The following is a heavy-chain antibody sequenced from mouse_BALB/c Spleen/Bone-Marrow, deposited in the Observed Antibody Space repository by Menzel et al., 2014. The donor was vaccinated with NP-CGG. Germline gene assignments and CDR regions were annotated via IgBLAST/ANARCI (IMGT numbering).Heavy chain of an antibody. CDR1: GFPFTTYW. Sequence: VQLQESGAELAKPGASVKMSCKASGFPFTTYWMHWFKQRPGQGLEWIGYIDPSTGHTEYNQNFKDEATLTADKSSSTAYMQLSSLTSEDSAVYYCARPYRYDKEFAYWGQGTLVTVSA. CDR2: IDPSTGHT. D-gene: IGHD2-14*01. V-gene: IGHV1-7*01. J-gene: IGHJ3*01. CDR3: ARPYRYDKEFAY.